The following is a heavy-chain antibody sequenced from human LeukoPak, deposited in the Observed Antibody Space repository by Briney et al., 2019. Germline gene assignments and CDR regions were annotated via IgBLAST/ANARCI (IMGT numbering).Heavy chain of an antibody. CDR2: TYFGGTT. Sequence: GGSLRLSCVASGFAINTNYMNWVRQAPGKELEWVSITYFGGTTYYADSVKGRFTISRDNSKNTLYLQMDSLRADGTAVYYCARDSEGDGYNFDTWGRGTLVTVSS. CDR1: GFAINTNY. CDR3: ARDSEGDGYNFDT. D-gene: IGHD5-24*01. J-gene: IGHJ5*02. V-gene: IGHV3-53*01.